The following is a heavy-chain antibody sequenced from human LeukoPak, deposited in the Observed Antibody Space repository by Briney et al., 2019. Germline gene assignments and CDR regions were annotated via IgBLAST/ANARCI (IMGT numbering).Heavy chain of an antibody. D-gene: IGHD2-8*01. CDR3: ARDINYCTPTLCHRNWFDP. Sequence: GGSLRLSCAESEFSLSSYSMDWFRQTPGKGLGWISYISSSGRTVYYADSVEGRFAVSRDNAKNALYLEMNDLRAEDSAVYYCARDINYCTPTLCHRNWFDPWGQGTLVTVSS. J-gene: IGHJ5*02. V-gene: IGHV3-48*01. CDR2: ISSSGRTV. CDR1: EFSLSSYS.